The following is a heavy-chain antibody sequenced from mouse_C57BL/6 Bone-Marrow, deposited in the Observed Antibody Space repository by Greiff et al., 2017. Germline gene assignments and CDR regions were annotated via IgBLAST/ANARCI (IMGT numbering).Heavy chain of an antibody. D-gene: IGHD1-1*01. V-gene: IGHV1-5*01. CDR2: IYPGNSDT. Sequence: SGTVLARPGASVKMSCKTSGYTFTSYWLHWVKQRPGQGLEWIGAIYPGNSDTGYNQTFKGKAILTAVTSASPTYMELRSLPHETSAVYYCTINRVSYSGTPFAYWGQGTLVTVSA. CDR3: TINRVSYSGTPFAY. J-gene: IGHJ3*01. CDR1: GYTFTSYW.